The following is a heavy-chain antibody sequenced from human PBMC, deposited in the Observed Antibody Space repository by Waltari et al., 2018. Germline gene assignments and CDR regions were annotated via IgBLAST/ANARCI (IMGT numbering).Heavy chain of an antibody. D-gene: IGHD6-19*01. CDR1: GFTVSSNY. V-gene: IGHV3-53*01. CDR2: IYSGGST. Sequence: EVKLVESGGGLIQPGGSLRLSCAASGFTVSSNYMSWVRQAPGKGLEWVSVIYSGGSTDYADSVKGRFTISRDNSKNTLYLQMNSLRAEDTAVYYCARDSVAGTPGYWGQGTLVTVSS. J-gene: IGHJ4*02. CDR3: ARDSVAGTPGY.